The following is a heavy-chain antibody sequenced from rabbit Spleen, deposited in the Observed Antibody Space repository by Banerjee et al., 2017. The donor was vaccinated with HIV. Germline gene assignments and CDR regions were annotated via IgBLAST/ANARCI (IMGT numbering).Heavy chain of an antibody. J-gene: IGHJ3*01. CDR2: IEVGSSGST. V-gene: IGHV1S43*01. CDR1: GFSFSNKAV. D-gene: IGHD6-1*01. Sequence: QEQLVESGGGLVKPEGSLKLSCTASGFSFSNKAVMCWVRQAPGKGLEWIACIEVGSSGSTWYASWVNGRFTISSSTSLNTLTLRMTSLTAADTATYFCARGDVYGNHGYDLWGQGTLVTVS. CDR3: ARGDVYGNHGYDL.